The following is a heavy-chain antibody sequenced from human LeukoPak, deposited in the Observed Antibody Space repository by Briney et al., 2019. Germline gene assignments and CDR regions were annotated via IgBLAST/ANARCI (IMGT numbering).Heavy chain of an antibody. CDR1: GFTFSTYG. J-gene: IGHJ5*02. Sequence: GGSLRLSCAASGFTFSTYGMNWVRQAPGKVLEWVSYISSSSSTIYYADSVKGRFTISRDNAKNSLYLQMNSLRAEDTAVYYCARTLGYCSGGSCYGWFDPWGQGTLVTVSS. V-gene: IGHV3-48*01. CDR2: ISSSSSTI. D-gene: IGHD2-15*01. CDR3: ARTLGYCSGGSCYGWFDP.